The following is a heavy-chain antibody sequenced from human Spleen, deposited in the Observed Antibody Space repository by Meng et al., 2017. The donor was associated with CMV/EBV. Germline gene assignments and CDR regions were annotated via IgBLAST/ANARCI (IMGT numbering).Heavy chain of an antibody. CDR1: GFAFSSHA. Sequence: GESLKISCAGSGFAFSSHAMIWVRQAPGKGLEWVSAMSGSGGSTNYADSVKARFTISRDNSKSTLYLQMNSLRAEDTAVYYCANTGGIRGQGTLVTVSS. D-gene: IGHD2-8*02. J-gene: IGHJ4*02. CDR2: MSGSGGST. V-gene: IGHV3-23*01. CDR3: ANTGGI.